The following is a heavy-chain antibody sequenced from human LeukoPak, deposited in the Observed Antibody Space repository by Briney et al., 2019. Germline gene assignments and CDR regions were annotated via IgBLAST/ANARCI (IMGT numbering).Heavy chain of an antibody. V-gene: IGHV1-18*01. D-gene: IGHD1-14*01. Sequence: GAPLKLSCKASGYTFINYVISWVRQAPGQGLEWMGWISAYNGNTDYAQKVQGRVTMTTDTSTSTTYMELRNLRSDDTAIYYCARDGEPKGDYWGQGTLVSVS. CDR2: ISAYNGNT. CDR1: GYTFINYV. CDR3: ARDGEPKGDY. J-gene: IGHJ4*02.